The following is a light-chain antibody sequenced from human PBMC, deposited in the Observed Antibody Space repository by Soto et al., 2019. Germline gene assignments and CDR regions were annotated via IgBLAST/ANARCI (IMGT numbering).Light chain of an antibody. V-gene: IGKV3-15*01. CDR2: IAS. CDR3: QQYNNWPSWT. Sequence: IVLTQSPGTLSLSPGERATLSFMASQSVTSRYLAWYQQKPGQAPRLLIYIASTRAAGIPARFSGSGSGTEFTLTISSLQSEDSAIYYCQQYNNWPSWTFGQGTKVDNK. CDR1: QSVTSRY. J-gene: IGKJ1*01.